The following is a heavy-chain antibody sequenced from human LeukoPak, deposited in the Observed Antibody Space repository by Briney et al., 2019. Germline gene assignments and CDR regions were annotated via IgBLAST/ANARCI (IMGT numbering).Heavy chain of an antibody. D-gene: IGHD7-27*01. Sequence: ALVKVSCKASGYTFSVYFMHWMRQAPGQRLEWMGWINPSTGGTSFAQNFQGRVTMTRDTSISTAYMELSSLRSDDTAVYYCARGPSTGDFDFWGQGTLVTVSS. CDR1: GYTFSVYF. V-gene: IGHV1-2*02. CDR2: INPSTGGT. J-gene: IGHJ4*02. CDR3: ARGPSTGDFDF.